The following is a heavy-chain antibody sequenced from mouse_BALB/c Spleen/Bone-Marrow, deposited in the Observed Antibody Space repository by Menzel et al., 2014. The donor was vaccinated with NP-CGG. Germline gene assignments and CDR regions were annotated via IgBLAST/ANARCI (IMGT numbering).Heavy chain of an antibody. D-gene: IGHD1-1*02. CDR2: ISDGGTYS. Sequence: EVHLVESGGGLVKPGGSLKLSCAASGFTFSDYYMYWVRQTPEKRLEWVATISDGGTYSYYADSVKGRFTISRDNAKSNLYLQMNSLKSEDTAMYYCARDMGDYWGQGTTLTVSS. V-gene: IGHV5-4*02. CDR1: GFTFSDYY. J-gene: IGHJ2*01. CDR3: ARDMGDY.